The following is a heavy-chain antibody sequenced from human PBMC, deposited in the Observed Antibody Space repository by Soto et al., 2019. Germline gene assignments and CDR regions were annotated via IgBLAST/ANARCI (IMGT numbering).Heavy chain of an antibody. J-gene: IGHJ5*02. CDR1: GDIVSSNSAA. V-gene: IGHV6-1*01. Sequence: SQTLSLTCAISGDIVSSNSAAWNCIRQSPSRGLEWLGRTYYRSKWYNDYAVSVKSRITINPDTSKNQFSLQLNSVTPEDTAVYYCAQDSGYDSRWFDPWGQGTLVTVSS. D-gene: IGHD5-12*01. CDR2: TYYRSKWYN. CDR3: AQDSGYDSRWFDP.